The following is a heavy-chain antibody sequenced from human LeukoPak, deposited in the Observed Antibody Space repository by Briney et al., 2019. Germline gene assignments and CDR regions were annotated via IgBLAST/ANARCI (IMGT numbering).Heavy chain of an antibody. Sequence: HPGGSLRLSCAASGFTFSSYGMHWVRQAPGKGLEWVAVIWYDGSNKYYADSVKGRFTISRDNSKNTLYLQMNSLRAEDTAVYYRAKACRYGSSVDYWGQGTLVTVSS. D-gene: IGHD3-10*01. V-gene: IGHV3-33*06. CDR3: AKACRYGSSVDY. CDR1: GFTFSSYG. J-gene: IGHJ4*02. CDR2: IWYDGSNK.